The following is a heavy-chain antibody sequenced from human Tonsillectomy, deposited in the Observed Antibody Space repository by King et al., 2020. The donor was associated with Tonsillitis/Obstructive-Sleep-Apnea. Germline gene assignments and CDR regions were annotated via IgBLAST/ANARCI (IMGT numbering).Heavy chain of an antibody. Sequence: VQLVESGGGLVKPGGSLILSCTASGYTFSDVWMTWVRQAPGKGLEWVARIQREIDGGTTDYPTSLKGRFTISRDDSKNTVDLQMNSGQTEDTAVYYCTAGFGKTDSDSWGQGTLVTVSS. CDR1: GYTFSDVW. J-gene: IGHJ4*02. V-gene: IGHV3-15*01. D-gene: IGHD3-16*01. CDR2: IQREIDGGTT. CDR3: TAGFGKTDSDS.